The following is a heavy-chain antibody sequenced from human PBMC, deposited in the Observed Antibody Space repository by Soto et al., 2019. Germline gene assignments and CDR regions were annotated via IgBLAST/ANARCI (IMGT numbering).Heavy chain of an antibody. J-gene: IGHJ4*02. V-gene: IGHV4-30-4*01. CDR3: ASALWGSYRHFDY. CDR2: IYYSGST. D-gene: IGHD3-16*02. CDR1: GGSISSADYY. Sequence: QVQLQESGPGLVKPSQTLSLTCTVSGGSISSADYYWSWIRQPPGKGLEWIGYIYYSGSTYYNPSLKGRVTISVDTSKNQFSLKLSSVTAADTAVYYCASALWGSYRHFDYWGQGTLVTVSS.